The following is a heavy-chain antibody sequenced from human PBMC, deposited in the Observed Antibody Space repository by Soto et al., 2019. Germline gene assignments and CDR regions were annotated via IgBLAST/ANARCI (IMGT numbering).Heavy chain of an antibody. CDR2: ISVYNGNT. V-gene: IGHV1-18*01. D-gene: IGHD3-3*01. J-gene: IGHJ4*02. CDR3: ARVYDFWSGYSNPFDY. CDR1: GYTFTSYG. Sequence: QVPLVQSGAEVKKPGASVKVSCKVSGYTFTSYGISWVRQAPRQGLEWMGWISVYNGNTNYAQKRQGRVTMTTDSSTSTAYMELRSLRSDDTAVYYCARVYDFWSGYSNPFDYWGQGTLVTVSS.